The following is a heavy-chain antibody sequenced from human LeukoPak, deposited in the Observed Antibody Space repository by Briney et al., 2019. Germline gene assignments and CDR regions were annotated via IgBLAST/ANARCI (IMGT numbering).Heavy chain of an antibody. Sequence: ASVKVSCKASGYTFTNNFMHWVRQAPGQGLEWIGIINPSGDNTWYAQKFQGRVTMTRDMATSTDYLEVSSLRSEDTAVYYCARQLRFLEWATGGSDYWGQGTLVTVSS. CDR2: INPSGDNT. CDR1: GYTFTNNF. V-gene: IGHV1-46*01. CDR3: ARQLRFLEWATGGSDY. J-gene: IGHJ4*02. D-gene: IGHD3-3*01.